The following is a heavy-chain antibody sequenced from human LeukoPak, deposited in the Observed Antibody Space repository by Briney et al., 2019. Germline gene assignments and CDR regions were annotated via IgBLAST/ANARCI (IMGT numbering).Heavy chain of an antibody. CDR3: ARGIAAAGNDFQH. CDR1: GGTFSSYA. Sequence: ASVKVSCKASGGTFSSYAISWVRQAPGQGLEWMGIINPSGGSTSYAQKFQGRVTMTRDTSTSTVYMELSSLRSEDTAVYYCARGIAAAGNDFQHWGQGTLVTVSS. V-gene: IGHV1-46*01. CDR2: INPSGGST. J-gene: IGHJ1*01. D-gene: IGHD6-13*01.